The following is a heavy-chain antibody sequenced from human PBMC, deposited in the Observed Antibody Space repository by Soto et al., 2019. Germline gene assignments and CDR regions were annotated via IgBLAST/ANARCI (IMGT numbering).Heavy chain of an antibody. CDR2: INPNGGST. V-gene: IGHV1-46*01. Sequence: ASVKVSCKASGYTFISFYVHWVRQAPGQGPEWMGVINPNGGSTAYAQKFQGRVTMTRDTSTSTVYMELSSLRSEDTAVYYCARLATVTPPYYFDYWGQGTLVTVSS. CDR1: GYTFISFY. D-gene: IGHD4-17*01. J-gene: IGHJ4*02. CDR3: ARLATVTPPYYFDY.